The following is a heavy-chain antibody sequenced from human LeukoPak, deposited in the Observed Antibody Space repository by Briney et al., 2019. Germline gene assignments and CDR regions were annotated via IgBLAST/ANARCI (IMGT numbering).Heavy chain of an antibody. J-gene: IGHJ4*02. CDR2: ISSSGSTI. V-gene: IGHV3-11*01. D-gene: IGHD5-12*01. CDR3: AREYSSEYYFDY. CDR1: GFTFSDYY. Sequence: GGSLRLSYAASGFTFSDYYMSWIRQAPGKGLEWVSYISSSGSTIYYADSVKGRFTISRDNAKNSLYLQMNSLRAEDTAVYYCAREYSSEYYFDYWGQGTLVTVSS.